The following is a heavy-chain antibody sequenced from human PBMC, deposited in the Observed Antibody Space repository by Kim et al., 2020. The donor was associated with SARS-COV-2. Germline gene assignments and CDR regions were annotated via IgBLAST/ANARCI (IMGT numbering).Heavy chain of an antibody. Sequence: GGSLRLSCAASGFTFSRHEMNWVRQAPGKRLEWVSYITENGRTIYYADSVKGRFTISRDKAKSSLYLQMNSLRAEDTAVYYCARGKSGDAYWGQGTVVTV. CDR3: ARGKSGDAY. CDR1: GFTFSRHE. D-gene: IGHD1-26*01. CDR2: ITENGRTI. V-gene: IGHV3-48*03. J-gene: IGHJ4*02.